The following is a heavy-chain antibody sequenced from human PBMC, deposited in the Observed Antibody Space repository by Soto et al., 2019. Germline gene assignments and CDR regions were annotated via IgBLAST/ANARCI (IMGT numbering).Heavy chain of an antibody. V-gene: IGHV4-31*03. Sequence: KTSETLSLTCTASGGSISGFGYYWSWIRQHPGKGLEWIGYIYYSGSTYYNTSLKSRVTISLDKSKNQFSLKLSSVTAAGTALYYCARLSANRGYSYGYFDYWGQGTLVTVSS. J-gene: IGHJ4*02. D-gene: IGHD5-18*01. CDR2: IYYSGST. CDR3: ARLSANRGYSYGYFDY. CDR1: GGSISGFGYY.